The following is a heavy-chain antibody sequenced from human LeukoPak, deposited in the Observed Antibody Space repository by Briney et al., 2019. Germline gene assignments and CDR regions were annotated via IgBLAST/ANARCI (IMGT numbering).Heavy chain of an antibody. D-gene: IGHD3-10*01. Sequence: GRTLRLSCVASGFAFNEYTMHWASQPPGKGLEYVSLITWDGATTYYADSVKGRFTIYRDNSKNSLYLQMNNLSTEDTALYYCGKDLAGSYLLDYWGQGTLVTVSS. V-gene: IGHV3-43*01. CDR2: ITWDGATT. CDR1: GFAFNEYT. CDR3: GKDLAGSYLLDY. J-gene: IGHJ4*02.